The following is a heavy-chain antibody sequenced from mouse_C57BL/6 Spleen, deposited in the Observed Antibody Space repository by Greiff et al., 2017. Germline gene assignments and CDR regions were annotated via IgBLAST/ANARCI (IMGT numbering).Heavy chain of an antibody. Sequence: EVQLQESGPGLVKPSQSLSLTCSVTGYSITSGYYCNLIRPFPGNNLEWMGSIRYDGSNNYNPYLKNRISLTRDTSKNQLFLRLNAVTTEDTATYYGAGLYYAMDYWGQGTSVTVSS. CDR1: GYSITSGYY. V-gene: IGHV3-6*01. CDR2: IRYDGSN. J-gene: IGHJ4*01. CDR3: AGLYYAMDY.